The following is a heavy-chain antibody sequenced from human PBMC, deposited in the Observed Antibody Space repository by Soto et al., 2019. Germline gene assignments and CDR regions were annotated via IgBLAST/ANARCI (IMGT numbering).Heavy chain of an antibody. V-gene: IGHV4-61*01. CDR1: GGSVNSDRYY. J-gene: IGHJ6*02. D-gene: IGHD1-26*01. Sequence: QVQLQESGPGLVKPSETLSLNCTGSGGSVNSDRYYWTWIRQPPGKRMEWIGSVYYSESTNYDPSLRIRVTISVATSTNQFSMRRRSVTAADTADYFCDRESRAFSYSGGWDVWGQWTTVTVSS. CDR2: VYYSEST. CDR3: DRESRAFSYSGGWDV.